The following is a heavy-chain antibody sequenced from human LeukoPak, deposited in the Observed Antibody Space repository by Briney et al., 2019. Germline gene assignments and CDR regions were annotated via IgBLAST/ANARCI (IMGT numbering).Heavy chain of an antibody. Sequence: PGGSLRFSCAASGFTFDDYAMHWVRQAPGKGLEWLSLISGDGGSTYYADSVKGRFTISRDNSKKSLYLQMNSLRIEDTALYYCAKDHPEDYWGQGTLVTVSS. V-gene: IGHV3-43*02. CDR2: ISGDGGST. J-gene: IGHJ4*02. CDR1: GFTFDDYA. CDR3: AKDHPEDY.